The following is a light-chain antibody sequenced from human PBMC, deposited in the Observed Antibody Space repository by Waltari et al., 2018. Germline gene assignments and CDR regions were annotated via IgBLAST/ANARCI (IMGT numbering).Light chain of an antibody. Sequence: DIVMTQSPLSLPVTPGESASISCRSSLNLLHPNGYNYLNWYLHKPGQSPQLLIFLASNRASGVPDRFSGSGSGTDFTLTISRVEAVDVVVYYCMQAVHTRTFGPGTRVEIK. J-gene: IGKJ1*01. CDR3: MQAVHTRT. CDR1: LNLLHPNGYNY. CDR2: LAS. V-gene: IGKV2-28*01.